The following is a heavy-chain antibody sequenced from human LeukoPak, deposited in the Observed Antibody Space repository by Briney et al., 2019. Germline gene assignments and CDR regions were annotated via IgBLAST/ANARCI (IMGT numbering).Heavy chain of an antibody. CDR1: GFTFDDYG. J-gene: IGHJ4*02. CDR3: VKDSNYDFWSGYYKGFDN. V-gene: IGHV3-20*04. CDR2: ISRDGGRT. D-gene: IGHD3-3*01. Sequence: GGSLTLSCAASGFTSGFTFDDYGMNWVRQVPGKGLEWVSGISRDGGRTGYADSVQGRFTISRDNSRNSLHLQMNSLRVEDTAFYYCVKDSNYDFWSGYYKGFDNWGQGTLVTVSS.